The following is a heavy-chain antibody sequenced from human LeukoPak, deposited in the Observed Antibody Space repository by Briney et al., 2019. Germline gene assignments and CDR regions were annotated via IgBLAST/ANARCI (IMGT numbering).Heavy chain of an antibody. V-gene: IGHV3-23*01. D-gene: IGHD3-10*01. Sequence: GGSLRLSCAASGFTFSNYAMTWVRQAPGKGLEWVSAISGSGGSTYYADSVKGRFTISRDNSKNTLYLQMNSLRAEDTAVYYCAKGMYYYGSGSLGFDYWGQGTLVTVSS. CDR3: AKGMYYYGSGSLGFDY. J-gene: IGHJ4*02. CDR1: GFTFSNYA. CDR2: ISGSGGST.